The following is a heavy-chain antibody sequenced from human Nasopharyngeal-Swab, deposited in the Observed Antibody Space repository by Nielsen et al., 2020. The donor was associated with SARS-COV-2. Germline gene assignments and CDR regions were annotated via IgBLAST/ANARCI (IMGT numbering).Heavy chain of an antibody. J-gene: IGHJ6*02. CDR2: IYYSGST. D-gene: IGHD6-6*01. CDR3: ARGYSSSYFSYYYYGLDV. V-gene: IGHV4-59*01. Sequence: WIRQPPGKGLEWIGYIYYSGSTNYNPSLKSRVTISVDTSKNQFSLKLSSVTAAGTAVYYCARGYSSSYFSYYYYGLDVWGQGTTVTVSS.